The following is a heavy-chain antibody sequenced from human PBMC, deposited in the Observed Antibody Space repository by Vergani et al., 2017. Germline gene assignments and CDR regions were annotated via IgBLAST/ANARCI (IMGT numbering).Heavy chain of an antibody. CDR3: ADLYVDDGFSPF. CDR2: IGGDGNT. V-gene: IGHV3-23*01. J-gene: IGHJ4*02. CDR1: GFTFSSNA. Sequence: EVQLWDSGGGLAQPGGSLRLSCVASGFTFSSNAMSWVRQAPGKGLEWVSGIGGDGNTHYADSVKGRFTISRDDSKNTVYLQINSLRAEDTAFYYCADLYVDDGFSPFWGQGTLVTVSS. D-gene: IGHD3/OR15-3a*01.